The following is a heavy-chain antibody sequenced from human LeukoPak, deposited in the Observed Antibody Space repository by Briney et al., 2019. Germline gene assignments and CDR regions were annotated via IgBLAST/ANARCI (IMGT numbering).Heavy chain of an antibody. CDR2: IYYSGST. J-gene: IGHJ4*02. CDR3: ARSYSSSWLSPGPHYFDY. D-gene: IGHD6-13*01. Sequence: PSETLSLTCTVSGGSISSSSYYWGWIRQPPGKGLERIGSIYYSGSTYYNPSLKSRVTISVDTSKNQFSLKLSSVTAADTAVYYCARSYSSSWLSPGPHYFDYWGQGTLVTVSS. V-gene: IGHV4-39*07. CDR1: GGSISSSSYY.